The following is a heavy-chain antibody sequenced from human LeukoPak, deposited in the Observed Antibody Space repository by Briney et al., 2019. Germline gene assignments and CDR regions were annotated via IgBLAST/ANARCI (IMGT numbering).Heavy chain of an antibody. V-gene: IGHV4-34*01. CDR3: ARGEDGTGDYRPTYFDS. D-gene: IGHD4-17*01. Sequence: SETLSLTCAVYGGSFSDYFWNWIRQTPGKGLEWIGEINHGGGTNYNPSLKSRATISVDTSKKQFPLNLTSVTAADTAVYYCARGEDGTGDYRPTYFDSWGQGTLVTVSS. J-gene: IGHJ4*02. CDR2: INHGGGT. CDR1: GGSFSDYF.